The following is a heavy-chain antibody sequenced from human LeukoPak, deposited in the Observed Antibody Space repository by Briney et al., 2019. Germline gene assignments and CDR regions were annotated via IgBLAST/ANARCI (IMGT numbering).Heavy chain of an antibody. D-gene: IGHD6-19*01. Sequence: PGGSLRLSCAASGFSFSDHAMNWVRLAPGKGLEWVSSLSETGETTDYADSVKGRFTISRDNSKNMLYLQMNSLRADDTAVYYCAKQWLVGIWGQGTLVTVSS. CDR3: AKQWLVGI. CDR2: LSETGETT. J-gene: IGHJ4*02. V-gene: IGHV3-23*01. CDR1: GFSFSDHA.